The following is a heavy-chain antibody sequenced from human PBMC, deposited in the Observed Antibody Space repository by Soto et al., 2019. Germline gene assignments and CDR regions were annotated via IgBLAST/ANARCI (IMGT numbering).Heavy chain of an antibody. V-gene: IGHV5-10-1*01. CDR1: GYTFSSDC. Sequence: GESLKIPRKTSGYTFSSDCITWVRQMPGKGLEWVGRINPSNSSADYGASFGGHVSISVDKTINTVYLQWSNLTTEDTAMYFCARRFRDAFTWYGVYWLDPWGQGTLVTVSS. D-gene: IGHD4-17*01. CDR3: ARRFRDAFTWYGVYWLDP. CDR2: INPSNSSA. J-gene: IGHJ5*02.